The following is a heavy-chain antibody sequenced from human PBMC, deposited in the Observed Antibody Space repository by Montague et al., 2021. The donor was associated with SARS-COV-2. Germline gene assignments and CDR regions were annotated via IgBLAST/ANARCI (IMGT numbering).Heavy chain of an antibody. Sequence: SETLSLICTVSGGSIGSSTYYWGWIRQPPGKGLEWIGRISISGTTYYNPSLKSRVTISVDTSKNQFSLKLSSVTAADTAVYYCARQEECCSGGSCYGPFDYWGQGTLVTVSS. J-gene: IGHJ4*02. D-gene: IGHD2-15*01. V-gene: IGHV4-39*01. CDR1: GGSIGSSTYY. CDR2: ISISGTT. CDR3: ARQEECCSGGSCYGPFDY.